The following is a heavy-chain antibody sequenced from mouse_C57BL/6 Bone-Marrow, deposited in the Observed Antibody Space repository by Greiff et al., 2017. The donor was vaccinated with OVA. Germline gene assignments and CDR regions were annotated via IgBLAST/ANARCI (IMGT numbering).Heavy chain of an antibody. Sequence: VQLQQSGPELVKPGASVKIPCKASGYTFTDYNMDWVKQSHGKSLEWIGDINPNNGGTIYNQKFKGKATLTVDKSSSTAYMELRSLTSEDTAVYYCARSYYSNRWYFDVWGTGTTVTVSS. J-gene: IGHJ1*03. V-gene: IGHV1-18*01. CDR1: GYTFTDYN. CDR2: INPNNGGT. D-gene: IGHD2-5*01. CDR3: ARSYYSNRWYFDV.